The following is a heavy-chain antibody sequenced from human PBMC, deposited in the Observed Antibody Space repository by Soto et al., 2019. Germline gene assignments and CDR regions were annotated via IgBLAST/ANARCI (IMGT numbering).Heavy chain of an antibody. CDR2: FDPEDGET. J-gene: IGHJ4*02. CDR1: GYTLTELS. Sequence: QVQLVQSGAEVKKPGASVKVSCKVSGYTLTELSMHWVRQAPGKGLEWMGGFDPEDGETIYAQKFQGRVNMNEDKSTDTAYMELSSLRSEDTAVYYCATAPKMGCSGGSCYGGFAYWGQGTLVTVSS. V-gene: IGHV1-24*01. D-gene: IGHD2-15*01. CDR3: ATAPKMGCSGGSCYGGFAY.